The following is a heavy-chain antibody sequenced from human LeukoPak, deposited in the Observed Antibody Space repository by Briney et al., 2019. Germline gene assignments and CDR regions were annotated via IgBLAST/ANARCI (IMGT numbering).Heavy chain of an antibody. J-gene: IGHJ4*02. CDR3: ARDVIRRAFDY. V-gene: IGHV3-74*01. CDR1: GFTFSSYW. Sequence: PGGSLRLSCAASGFTFSSYWKHWVRQAPGKGLVWVSRINSDGSSTSYADSVKGRFTISRDNAKNTLYLQMNSLRAEDTAVYYCARDVIRRAFDYWGQGTLVTVSS. CDR2: INSDGSST. D-gene: IGHD3-16*02.